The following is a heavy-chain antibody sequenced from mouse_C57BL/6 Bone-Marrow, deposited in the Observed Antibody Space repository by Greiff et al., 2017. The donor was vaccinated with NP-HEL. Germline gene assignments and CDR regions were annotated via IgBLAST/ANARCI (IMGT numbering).Heavy chain of an antibody. CDR3: ARTPCCNGSSGFIAD. D-gene: IGHD1-1*01. Sequence: VQLQQPGAELVRPGTSVKLSCKASGYTFTSYWMHWVKQRPGQGLEWIGVIDPSDSYTNYNQKFKGKATLTADTSSSTAYMPLSSLTSEDSAVYDCARTPCCNGSSGFIADWGQGTLVTVSA. V-gene: IGHV1-59*01. CDR1: GYTFTSYW. CDR2: IDPSDSYT. J-gene: IGHJ3*01.